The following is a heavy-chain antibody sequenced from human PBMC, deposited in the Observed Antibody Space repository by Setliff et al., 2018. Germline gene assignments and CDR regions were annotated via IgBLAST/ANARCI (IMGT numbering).Heavy chain of an antibody. Sequence: SVKVSCKASGGTFSSYAITWVRQAPGQGLEWMGGIIPIFGTAKYAQKFQGRVTITADQSTRTAYMELSSLRSEDTAVYYCARVRPPRWYYYYYYMDVWGKGTTVTVSS. CDR2: IIPIFGTA. V-gene: IGHV1-69*13. D-gene: IGHD6-13*01. J-gene: IGHJ6*03. CDR1: GGTFSSYA. CDR3: ARVRPPRWYYYYYYMDV.